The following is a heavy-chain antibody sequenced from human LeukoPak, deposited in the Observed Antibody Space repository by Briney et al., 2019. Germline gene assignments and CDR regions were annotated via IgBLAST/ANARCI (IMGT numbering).Heavy chain of an antibody. V-gene: IGHV3-15*01. CDR2: IKSKTDGGTT. D-gene: IGHD4-4*01. CDR3: TTDVPTTTVTKDY. J-gene: IGHJ4*02. CDR1: GFTFSNAW. Sequence: PGGSLRLSCAACGFTFSNAWMSWVRQAPGKGLEWVGRIKSKTDGGTTDYAAPVEGRFTISRDDSKNTVYLQMNSLKTEDTAVYYCTTDVPTTTVTKDYWGQGTLVTVSS.